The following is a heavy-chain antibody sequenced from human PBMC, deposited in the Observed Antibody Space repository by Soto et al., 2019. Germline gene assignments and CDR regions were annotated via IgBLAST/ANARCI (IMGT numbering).Heavy chain of an antibody. J-gene: IGHJ6*02. Sequence: GASVKVSCKTSGGTFSSYDINWVRQASGQGLEWMGWMNPVNGATGTARRFQGRVSLSRNTATGTAYLELTSLRSDDTAVYYCGRGPSPRAPAGGTPYYYAMDVWGQGTTVTVSS. CDR1: GGTFSSYD. V-gene: IGHV1-8*02. CDR2: MNPVNGAT. CDR3: GRGPSPRAPAGGTPYYYAMDV. D-gene: IGHD6-13*01.